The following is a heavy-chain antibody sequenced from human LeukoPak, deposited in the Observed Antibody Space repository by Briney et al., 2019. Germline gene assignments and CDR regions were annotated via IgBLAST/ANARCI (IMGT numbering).Heavy chain of an antibody. CDR3: ARDAYGSGSYYPDKYFDY. Sequence: ASVKVSCKASGYTFTSYDINWVRQATGQGLEWMGWMNPNSGNTGYAQKFQGRVTMTRNTSISTAYMGLSSLRSEDTAVYYCARDAYGSGSYYPDKYFDYWGQGTLVTVSS. CDR2: MNPNSGNT. J-gene: IGHJ4*02. CDR1: GYTFTSYD. D-gene: IGHD3-10*01. V-gene: IGHV1-8*01.